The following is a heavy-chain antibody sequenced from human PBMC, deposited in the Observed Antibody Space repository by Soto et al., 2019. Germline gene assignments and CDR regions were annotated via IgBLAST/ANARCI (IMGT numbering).Heavy chain of an antibody. J-gene: IGHJ4*02. CDR1: GGTFSSYA. V-gene: IGHV1-69*01. CDR2: IIPSFGTA. D-gene: IGHD3-22*01. CDR3: ARSPDYYDSSGYHYYFDY. Sequence: QVQLVQSGAEVKKPGSSVKVSCKASGGTFSSYAISWVRQAPGQGLEWLGGIIPSFGTANYAQKFQGRVTITADESTSTAYMELSSLRSEDTAVYYRARSPDYYDSSGYHYYFDYWGQGTLVTVSS.